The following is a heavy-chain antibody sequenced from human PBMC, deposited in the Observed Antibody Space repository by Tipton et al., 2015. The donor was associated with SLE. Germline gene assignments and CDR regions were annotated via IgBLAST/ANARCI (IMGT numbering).Heavy chain of an antibody. V-gene: IGHV1-18*01. D-gene: IGHD1-1*01. J-gene: IGHJ6*02. CDR3: ASLRRQGYGMDV. CDR1: GYTFTSYG. Sequence: QSGPEVKKPGASVKVSCKASGYTFTSYGISWVRQAPGQGLEWMGWISAYNGNTNYAQKLQGRVTMTTDTSTSTAYMEMRSLRSGDTAVDYSASLRRQGYGMDVWGQGTTVTVSS. CDR2: ISAYNGNT.